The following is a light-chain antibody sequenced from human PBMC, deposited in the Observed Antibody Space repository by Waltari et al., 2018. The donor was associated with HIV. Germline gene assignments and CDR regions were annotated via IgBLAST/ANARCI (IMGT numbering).Light chain of an antibody. V-gene: IGLV1-40*01. Sequence: QSVLTQPPSVSGAPGQRVTISCTGSRSNIGAGYDVHWYQQLPGTAPNLLIYGNSNRPSGVPDRFSGSKSGTSASLAITGLQAEDEADYYCQSYDSTGVFGGGTKLTVL. CDR2: GNS. CDR1: RSNIGAGYD. J-gene: IGLJ3*02. CDR3: QSYDSTGV.